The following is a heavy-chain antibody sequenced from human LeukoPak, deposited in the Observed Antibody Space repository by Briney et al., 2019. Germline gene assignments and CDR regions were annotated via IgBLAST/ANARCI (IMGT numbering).Heavy chain of an antibody. CDR2: XXXXGSS. Sequence: PSETLTLTCTVSGGSISSYYWSWIRQPPGKXXXXXXXXXXXGSSSYNPSLKSRVTISVDTSKNQFSLKLSSVTAADTAVYYCARERVRGYSGYDSQLNYFDYWGQGTLVTVSS. CDR3: ARERVRGYSGYDSQLNYFDY. D-gene: IGHD5-12*01. CDR1: GGSISSYY. J-gene: IGHJ4*02. V-gene: IGHV4-59*01.